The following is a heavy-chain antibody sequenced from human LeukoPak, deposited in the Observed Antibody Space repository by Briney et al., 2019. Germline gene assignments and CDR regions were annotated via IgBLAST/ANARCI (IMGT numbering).Heavy chain of an antibody. CDR3: ARESESGGFYYYYYGMDV. V-gene: IGHV7-4-1*02. CDR1: GYTFTSYA. Sequence: ASVKVSCKASGYTFTSYAMNWVRQAPGQGLGWMGWINTNTGNPTYAQGFTGRFVFSLDTSVSTAYLQISSLKAEDTAVYYCARESESGGFYYYYYGMDVWGQGTTVTVSS. J-gene: IGHJ6*02. CDR2: INTNTGNP. D-gene: IGHD2-15*01.